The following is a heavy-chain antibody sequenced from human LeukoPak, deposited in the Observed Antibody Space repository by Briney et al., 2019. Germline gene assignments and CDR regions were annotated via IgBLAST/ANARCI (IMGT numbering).Heavy chain of an antibody. CDR2: ISAYTRIT. V-gene: IGHV3-48*02. CDR3: ARGDYGGDYFDY. Sequence: GGSLRLSCAVSGFTLSRYSMNWVRQAPGGGVEWGSYISAYTRITYYAASVKRLFTVSKANTNNSLYLQMNSLRDDDTAVYYCARGDYGGDYFDYWGQGTLTTVSS. D-gene: IGHD4-23*01. J-gene: IGHJ4*02. CDR1: GFTLSRYS.